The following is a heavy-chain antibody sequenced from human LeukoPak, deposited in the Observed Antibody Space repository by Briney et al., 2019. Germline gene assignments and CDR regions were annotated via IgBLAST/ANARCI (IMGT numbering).Heavy chain of an antibody. D-gene: IGHD5-18*01. Sequence: PGGSLRLSCAASVFTFSSYWMHWVRQAPGKGLVWVSRINSDGSATDYADSVKGRFTISRDNAKKTLYLQMNSLRAEYTAEYYFARGPLDTLMVIHWFDPWGQGTLATVSS. V-gene: IGHV3-74*01. J-gene: IGHJ5*02. CDR1: VFTFSSYW. CDR2: INSDGSAT. CDR3: ARGPLDTLMVIHWFDP.